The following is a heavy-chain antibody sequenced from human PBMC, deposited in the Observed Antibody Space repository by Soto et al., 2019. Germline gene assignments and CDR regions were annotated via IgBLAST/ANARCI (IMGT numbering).Heavy chain of an antibody. CDR2: INAGNGDT. J-gene: IGHJ4*02. D-gene: IGHD4-4*01. Sequence: ASVKVSCKTSGYIFTSYAMHWVRQAPGQRLELMGWINAGNGDTKYSQKFQGRVTITRDTSANTAFMELSSLRSEDTAIYYCARELQGLYYFDFWGQGTLVTVSS. CDR1: GYIFTSYA. CDR3: ARELQGLYYFDF. V-gene: IGHV1-3*01.